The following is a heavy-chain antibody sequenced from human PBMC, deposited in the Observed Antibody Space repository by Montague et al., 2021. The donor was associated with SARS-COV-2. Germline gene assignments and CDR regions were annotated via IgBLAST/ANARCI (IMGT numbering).Heavy chain of an antibody. Sequence: SLRLSCAASGFTFSDYYMSWIRQAPGKGLEWVSYISSSSSYTNYADSVKGRFTISRDNAKNSLYLQMNSLRAEDTAVYYCARDRGSITIFGVVTRYGMDVWGPGTTVTVSS. V-gene: IGHV3-11*05. J-gene: IGHJ6*02. CDR1: GFTFSDYY. D-gene: IGHD3-3*01. CDR2: ISSSSSYT. CDR3: ARDRGSITIFGVVTRYGMDV.